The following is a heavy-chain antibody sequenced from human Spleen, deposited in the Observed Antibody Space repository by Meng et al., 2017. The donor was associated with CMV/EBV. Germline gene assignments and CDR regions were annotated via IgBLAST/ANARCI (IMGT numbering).Heavy chain of an antibody. V-gene: IGHV5-51*01. CDR3: ARGVTVGATNTFDY. Sequence: GGSLRLSCKGSGDSFLMYWIVWVRQMPGKGLEWMGVIYPGDSDTRYSPSFQGQVTISADMSINTAYLQWGSLKASDTAMYYCARGVTVGATNTFDYWGQGTLVTVSS. J-gene: IGHJ4*02. CDR2: IYPGDSDT. CDR1: GDSFLMYW. D-gene: IGHD1-26*01.